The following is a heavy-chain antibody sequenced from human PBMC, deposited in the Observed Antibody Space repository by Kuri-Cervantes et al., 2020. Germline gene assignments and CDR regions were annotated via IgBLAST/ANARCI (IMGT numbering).Heavy chain of an antibody. Sequence: ESLKISCTVSGRSVNSGGHYWNWIRQSPGKGLDWIGNIYHSGITDYNLSLKSRVTISIDTSKNQFSLRLTSVTAADTAVYYCARQGVGSHSGHDAFDVWGPGTLVTVSS. CDR2: IYHSGIT. CDR3: ARQGVGSHSGHDAFDV. J-gene: IGHJ3*01. V-gene: IGHV4-61*08. CDR1: GRSVNSGGHY. D-gene: IGHD2-15*01.